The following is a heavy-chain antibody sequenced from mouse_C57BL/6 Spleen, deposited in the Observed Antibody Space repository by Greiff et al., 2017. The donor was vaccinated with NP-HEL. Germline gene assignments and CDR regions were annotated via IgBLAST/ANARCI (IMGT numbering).Heavy chain of an antibody. V-gene: IGHV1-64*01. D-gene: IGHD2-1*01. Sequence: VQLQQSGAELVKPGASVKLSCKASGYTFTSYWMHWVKQRPGQGLEWIGMIHPNSGSTNYNEKFKSKATLTVDKSSSTAYMQLSSLTSEDSAVYYCAGGYGNYVDYYAMDYWGQGTSVTVSS. CDR3: AGGYGNYVDYYAMDY. J-gene: IGHJ4*01. CDR2: IHPNSGST. CDR1: GYTFTSYW.